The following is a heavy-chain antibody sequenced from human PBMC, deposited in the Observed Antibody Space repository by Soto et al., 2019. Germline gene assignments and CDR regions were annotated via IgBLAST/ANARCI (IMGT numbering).Heavy chain of an antibody. V-gene: IGHV2-5*02. CDR1: GFSLSTSGVG. CDR2: IYWDDDK. CDR3: AHSGTAAACTFFNWSDP. J-gene: IGHJ5*02. Sequence: QITLKESGPTLVKPTQTLTLTCTFSGFSLSTSGVGVGWIRQPPGKALEWLALIYWDDDKRYSPSLKSRLTITKDTSKNQVVLTMTNMDPVDTATYYGAHSGTAAACTFFNWSDPWGQGTLVTVSS. D-gene: IGHD6-13*01.